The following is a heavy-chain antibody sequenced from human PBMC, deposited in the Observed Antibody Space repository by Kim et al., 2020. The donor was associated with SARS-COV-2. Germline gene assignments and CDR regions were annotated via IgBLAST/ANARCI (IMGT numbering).Heavy chain of an antibody. CDR2: IKNDGSQK. V-gene: IGHV3-7*01. CDR1: GFSFSTYW. Sequence: GGSLRLSCAASGFSFSTYWMTRVRQSPGKGLEWVANIKNDGSQKYYMDAVKGRFTISRDNTKNSLYLQMNSLRDEDTAVYYCASRPPDDGYLGVFDYWGPGTLVTVSS. CDR3: ASRPPDDGYLGVFDY. D-gene: IGHD3-10*01. J-gene: IGHJ4*02.